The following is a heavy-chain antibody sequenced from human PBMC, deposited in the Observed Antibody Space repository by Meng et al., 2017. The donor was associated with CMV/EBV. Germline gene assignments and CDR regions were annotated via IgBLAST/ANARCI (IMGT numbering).Heavy chain of an antibody. CDR1: FDGYA. J-gene: IGHJ5*02. CDR2: IIPIFGTA. D-gene: IGHD3-3*01. CDR3: ARGGGTIFGVVTNNWFDP. V-gene: IGHV1-69*05. Sequence: FDGYAISWVRQAPGQGLEWMGGIIPIFGTANYAQKFQGRVTITTDESTSTAYMELSSLRSEDTAVYYCARGGGTIFGVVTNNWFDPWGQGTLVTVSS.